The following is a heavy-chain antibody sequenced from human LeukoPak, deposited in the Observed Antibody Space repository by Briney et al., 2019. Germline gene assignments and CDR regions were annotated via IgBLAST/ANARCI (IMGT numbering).Heavy chain of an antibody. J-gene: IGHJ5*02. V-gene: IGHV4-4*07. CDR2: IYGSGST. CDR3: ARDSGTTGEVKFDP. Sequence: SETLSLTCSVSGAPISSYWSWIRQPAGKGLEWIGRIYGSGSTKYNPSLQGRVTMSLDTSKNQVSLKMTSVTAADTAVYYCARDSGTTGEVKFDPWGQGTLVTVSS. CDR1: GAPISSY. D-gene: IGHD3-10*01.